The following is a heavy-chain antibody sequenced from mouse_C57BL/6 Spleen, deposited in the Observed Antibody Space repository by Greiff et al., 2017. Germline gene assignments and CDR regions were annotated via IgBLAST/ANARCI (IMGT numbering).Heavy chain of an antibody. J-gene: IGHJ3*01. CDR1: GYSITSGYY. CDR2: ISYDGSN. CDR3: AREGNYGNTWFAY. Sequence: EVQLQESGPGLVKPSQSLSLTCSVTGYSITSGYYWNWIRQFPGNKLEWMGYISYDGSNNYNPSLKNRISITRVTSKNQFFLKLNSVTTEDTATYYCAREGNYGNTWFAYWGQGTLVTVAA. D-gene: IGHD2-1*01. V-gene: IGHV3-6*01.